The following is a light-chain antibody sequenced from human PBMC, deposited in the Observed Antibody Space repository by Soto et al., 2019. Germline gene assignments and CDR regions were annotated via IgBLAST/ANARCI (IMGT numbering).Light chain of an antibody. CDR3: QSYYSSLSAQVV. Sequence: QSVLTQPPSVSGAPGQRGTISCTGTSSDIGAGYYVHWYQQHPGTAPQLLIYGISNRHTEVTDRFSGSKSGTAASLAITWRQADDEGEYYCQSYYSSLSAQVVFGGGTKLTVI. V-gene: IGLV1-40*01. J-gene: IGLJ2*01. CDR2: GIS. CDR1: SSDIGAGYY.